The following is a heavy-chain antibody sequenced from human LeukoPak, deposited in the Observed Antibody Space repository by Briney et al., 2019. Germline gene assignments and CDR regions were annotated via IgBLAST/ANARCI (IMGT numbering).Heavy chain of an antibody. CDR1: GDSVSSDSVA. CDR3: AREGSDAFDI. Sequence: SQTLSLTCAISGDSVSSDSVAWNWIRQSPSRGLEWLGRTYYRSKRYNDYALSVKSRITINPDTSKNQFSLQLNSVTPEDTAVYYCAREGSDAFDIWGQGTMITVSS. J-gene: IGHJ3*02. V-gene: IGHV6-1*01. CDR2: TYYRSKRYN.